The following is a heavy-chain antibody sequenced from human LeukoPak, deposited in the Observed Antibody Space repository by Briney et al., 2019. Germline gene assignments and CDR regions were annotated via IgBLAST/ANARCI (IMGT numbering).Heavy chain of an antibody. Sequence: GGSLRLSCAASGFTFSSYEMNWVRQAPGKGLEWVSGINWNGGTSTYADSVKGRFTISRDNAKNSLYLQMNSLRAEDTAVYYCARGNIVVVPAAVDYWGQGTLVTVSS. CDR3: ARGNIVVVPAAVDY. CDR1: GFTFSSYE. D-gene: IGHD2-2*01. J-gene: IGHJ4*02. V-gene: IGHV3-20*04. CDR2: INWNGGTS.